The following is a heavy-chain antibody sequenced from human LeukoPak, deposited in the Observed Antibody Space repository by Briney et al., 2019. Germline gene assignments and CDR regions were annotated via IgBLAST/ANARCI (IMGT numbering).Heavy chain of an antibody. V-gene: IGHV1-69*05. J-gene: IGHJ6*03. CDR1: GGTFSSYA. CDR2: IIPIFGTA. D-gene: IGHD6-19*01. CDR3: AVGRAVAGRDYYYYYYMDV. Sequence: SVKVSCKASGGTFSSYAISWVRQAPGQGLEWMGGIIPIFGTANYAQKFQGRVTITTDESTSTAYMELSSLRSEDTAVYYCAVGRAVAGRDYYYYYYMDVWGKGTTVTVSS.